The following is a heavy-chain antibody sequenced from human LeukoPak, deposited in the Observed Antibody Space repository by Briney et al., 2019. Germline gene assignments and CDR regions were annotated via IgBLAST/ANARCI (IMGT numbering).Heavy chain of an antibody. J-gene: IGHJ4*02. CDR2: INHSGST. CDR3: ARGRPPPRAYYFDY. CDR1: GGSFSGYY. V-gene: IGHV4-34*01. D-gene: IGHD3-16*01. Sequence: SETLSLTCAVYGGSFSGYYWSWIRQPPGKGLEWIGEINHSGSTNYNPSLKSRVTISVDTSKNQFSLKLSSVTAADTAVYYCARGRPPPRAYYFDYWGQGTLVTVSS.